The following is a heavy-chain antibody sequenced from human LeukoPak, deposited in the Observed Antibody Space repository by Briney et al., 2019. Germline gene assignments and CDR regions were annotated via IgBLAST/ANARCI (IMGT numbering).Heavy chain of an antibody. CDR1: GYTFTSYG. CDR2: ISAYNGNT. V-gene: IGHV1-18*01. D-gene: IGHD6-19*01. Sequence: ASVKVSCKASGYTFTSYGISWVRQAPGQGLEWMGWISAYNGNTNYAQKLQGRVTMTTDTSTSTAYMELRSLRSDDTAVYCCARWGSGWYLAGAFDIWGQGTMVTVSS. J-gene: IGHJ3*02. CDR3: ARWGSGWYLAGAFDI.